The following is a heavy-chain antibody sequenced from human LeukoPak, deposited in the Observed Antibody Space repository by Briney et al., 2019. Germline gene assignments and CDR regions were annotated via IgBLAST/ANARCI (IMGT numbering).Heavy chain of an antibody. V-gene: IGHV3-30*18. Sequence: TGGSLRLSCAASGFTFSSYGMHWVRQAPGKGLEWVAVISYDGSNKYYADSVKGRFTISRDNSKNTLYLQMNSLRAEDTAVYYCAKDSKVGAPGLFDYWGQGTLVTVSS. CDR1: GFTFSSYG. J-gene: IGHJ4*02. CDR3: AKDSKVGAPGLFDY. CDR2: ISYDGSNK. D-gene: IGHD1-26*01.